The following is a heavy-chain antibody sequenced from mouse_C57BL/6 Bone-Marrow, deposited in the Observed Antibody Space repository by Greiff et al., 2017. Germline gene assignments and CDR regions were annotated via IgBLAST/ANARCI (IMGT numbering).Heavy chain of an antibody. V-gene: IGHV5-6*02. D-gene: IGHD2-5*01. CDR2: IRSGGSYT. CDR1: GFPFSSYG. Sequence: EVKLMESGGDLVKPGGSLKLSCAASGFPFSSYGMSWVRQTPDKRLAWVATIRSGGSYTYYPDNVKGRFTISRDNAKNTLYLQMSSLKSEDTAMYYCARRAPVPTIVTTRFAYWGQGTLVTVSA. CDR3: ARRAPVPTIVTTRFAY. J-gene: IGHJ3*01.